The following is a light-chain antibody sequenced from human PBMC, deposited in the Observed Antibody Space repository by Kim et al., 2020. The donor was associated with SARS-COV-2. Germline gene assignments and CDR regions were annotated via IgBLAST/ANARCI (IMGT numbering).Light chain of an antibody. CDR3: CSYAGSSTWV. CDR1: SSDVGSYNL. Sequence: QSALTQPASVSGSPGQSITISCTGSSSDVGSYNLVSWHQHHPGKAPKLMIYEGTKRPSGISNRFSGSKSGNTASQTISGLQAEDEAEYYCCSYAGSSTWVFGGGTKLTVL. J-gene: IGLJ3*02. V-gene: IGLV2-23*01. CDR2: EGT.